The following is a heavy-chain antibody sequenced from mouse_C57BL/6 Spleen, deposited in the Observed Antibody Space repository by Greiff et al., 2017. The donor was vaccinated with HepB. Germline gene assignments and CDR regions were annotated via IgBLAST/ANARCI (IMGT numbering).Heavy chain of an antibody. D-gene: IGHD2-12*01. CDR2: IDPNSGGT. V-gene: IGHV1-72*01. CDR3: ARSYSNDGSSYYAMDY. CDR1: GYTFTSYW. J-gene: IGHJ4*01. Sequence: QVQLKQPGAELVKPGASVKLSCKASGYTFTSYWMHWVKQRPGRGLEWIGRIDPNSGGTKYNEKFKSKATLTVDKPSSTAYMQLSSLTSEDSAVYYCARSYSNDGSSYYAMDYWGQGTSVTVS.